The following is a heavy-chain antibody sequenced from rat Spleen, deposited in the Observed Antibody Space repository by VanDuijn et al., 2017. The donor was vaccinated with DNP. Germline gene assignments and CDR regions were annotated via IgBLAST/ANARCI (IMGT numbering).Heavy chain of an antibody. CDR3: ARWDYSDWYFDF. CDR2: ITSGGGRT. CDR1: KFTFNNYW. D-gene: IGHD1-1*01. Sequence: EVQLVESGGDLVRPGRSLKLSCVASKFTFNNYWMTWFRQVPGKGLEWVASITSGGGRTYYPDSVKGRFTLSRDNAGNTLYLQMNSLRAEDMATYYCARWDYSDWYFDFWGPGTMVTVSS. V-gene: IGHV5-31*01. J-gene: IGHJ1*01.